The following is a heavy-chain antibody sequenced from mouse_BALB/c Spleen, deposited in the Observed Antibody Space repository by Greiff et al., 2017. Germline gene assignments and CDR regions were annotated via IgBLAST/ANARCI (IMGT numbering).Heavy chain of an antibody. CDR2: INSNGGST. J-gene: IGHJ2*01. Sequence: EVKLMESGGGLVQPGGSLKLSCAASGFTFSSYGMSWVRQTPDKRLELVATINSNGGSTYYPDSVKGRFTISRDNAKNTLYLQMSSLKSEDTAMYYCARDTGITTYFDYWGQGTTLTVSS. CDR1: GFTFSSYG. D-gene: IGHD2-4*01. CDR3: ARDTGITTYFDY. V-gene: IGHV5-6-3*01.